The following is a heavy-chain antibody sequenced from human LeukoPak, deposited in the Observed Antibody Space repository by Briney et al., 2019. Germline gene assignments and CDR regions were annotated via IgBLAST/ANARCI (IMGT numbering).Heavy chain of an antibody. D-gene: IGHD6-13*01. J-gene: IGHJ4*02. CDR1: GYTFTGYY. Sequence: GASVKVSCKASGYTFTGYYMHWVRQAPGQGLEWMGRINPNSGGTNYAQKFQGRVTMTRDTSISTAYMELSRLRSDDTAVYYCARIARSAYSSSGGEVDYWGQGTLVTVSS. V-gene: IGHV1-2*06. CDR2: INPNSGGT. CDR3: ARIARSAYSSSGGEVDY.